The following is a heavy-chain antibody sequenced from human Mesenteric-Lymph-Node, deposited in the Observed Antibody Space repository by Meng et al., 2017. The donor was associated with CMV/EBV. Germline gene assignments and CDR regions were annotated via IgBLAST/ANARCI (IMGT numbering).Heavy chain of an antibody. J-gene: IGHJ6*02. CDR3: ARDRESSTWGDYYYYGMDV. CDR1: GGSISSSGYY. D-gene: IGHD3-16*01. CDR2: IYYSGNT. Sequence: SETLSLTCTVSGGSISSSGYYCCWIRQPPGKGPEWIGSIYYSGNTYYNPSLKSRVTISADTSKTQFSLRLTSVTAADTAVYYCARDRESSTWGDYYYYGMDVWGQGTTVTVSS. V-gene: IGHV4-39*07.